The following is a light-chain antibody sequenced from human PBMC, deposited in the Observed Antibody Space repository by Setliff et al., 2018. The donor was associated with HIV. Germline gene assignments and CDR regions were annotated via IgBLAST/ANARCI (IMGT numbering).Light chain of an antibody. CDR3: CSYAGSSTYV. CDR1: SSDVGVYNY. Sequence: QSALTQPASASGSPGQSITISCTGTSSDVGVYNYVSWYLQHPDKAPKLMIYDVSRRPSGVSNRFSGSKSGNTASLTISGLQAEDEADYYCCSYAGSSTYVFGTGTKVTVL. J-gene: IGLJ1*01. V-gene: IGLV2-23*02. CDR2: DVS.